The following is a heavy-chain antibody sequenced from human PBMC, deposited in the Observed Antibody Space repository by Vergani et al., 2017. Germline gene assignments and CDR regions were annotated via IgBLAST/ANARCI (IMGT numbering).Heavy chain of an antibody. Sequence: QVQLVESGGGVVQPGRSLRLSCAASGFTFSSYGMHWVRQAPGKGLEWVAVISYDGSNKYYADSVKGRFTISRDNSKNTLYLQMNNLRAEDTAVYYCAKGSSSSSPVDYWGQGTLVTVSS. V-gene: IGHV3-30*18. J-gene: IGHJ4*02. D-gene: IGHD6-6*01. CDR2: ISYDGSNK. CDR1: GFTFSSYG. CDR3: AKGSSSSSPVDY.